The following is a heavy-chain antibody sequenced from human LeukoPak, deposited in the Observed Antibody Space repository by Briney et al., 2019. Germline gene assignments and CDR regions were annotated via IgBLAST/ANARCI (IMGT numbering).Heavy chain of an antibody. CDR3: ARGGGPGYYGSGSYYSPYFDY. Sequence: ASVTVSCKASGYTFTSYYMHWVRQAPGQGLEWMGLINPSGGSTSYAQKFQGRVTMTRDTPTSTVYMELSSLRSEDTAVYYCARGGGPGYYGSGSYYSPYFDYWGQGTLVTVSS. J-gene: IGHJ4*02. CDR1: GYTFTSYY. V-gene: IGHV1-46*01. CDR2: INPSGGST. D-gene: IGHD3-10*01.